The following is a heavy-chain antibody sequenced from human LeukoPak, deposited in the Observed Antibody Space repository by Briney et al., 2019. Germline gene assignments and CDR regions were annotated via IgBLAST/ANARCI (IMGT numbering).Heavy chain of an antibody. J-gene: IGHJ4*02. CDR3: ARDSDRDGYNHGYFDY. D-gene: IGHD5-24*01. Sequence: PGGSLRLSCEASEITFSSYAMHWVRQAPGKGLEWVAVISYDGNNKYYADSVKGRFTISRDNSKNTLYLQMNSLRAEDTAVYYCARDSDRDGYNHGYFDYWGQGTLVTVSS. V-gene: IGHV3-30*14. CDR1: EITFSSYA. CDR2: ISYDGNNK.